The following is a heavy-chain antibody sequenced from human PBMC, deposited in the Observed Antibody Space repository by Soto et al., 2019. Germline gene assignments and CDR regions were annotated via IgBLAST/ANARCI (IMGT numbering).Heavy chain of an antibody. D-gene: IGHD2-8*02. CDR1: GASIGSGGW. CDR3: ERHKGWTGPHQ. V-gene: IGHV4-4*02. J-gene: IGHJ4*02. Sequence: PSETLSLTCAVSGASIGSGGWWSWVRQPPGKGLEGIAEIFHDGNTNYSPSLKSRVTISVDKSQNQFSLNVYSVTAADTAVYYCERHKGWTGPHQWGQGTLVTVSS. CDR2: IFHDGNT.